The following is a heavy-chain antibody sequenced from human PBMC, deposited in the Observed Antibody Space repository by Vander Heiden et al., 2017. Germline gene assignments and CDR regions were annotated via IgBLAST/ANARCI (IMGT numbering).Heavy chain of an antibody. CDR1: GGSIRSSSYS. J-gene: IGHJ5*02. Sequence: QLQLQESGPGLVKPSETLSLTCTVPGGSIRSSSYSAGWIRQPPGKGREWIGSIYYSGRTYYKPSLNRRVTISVDTSKNQVSLKLSFVTAAETAVYYWARHVDIVVGVVAKGGWFDPWCQGTMVTVSS. CDR3: ARHVDIVVGVVAKGGWFDP. CDR2: IYYSGRT. D-gene: IGHD2-15*01. V-gene: IGHV4-39*01.